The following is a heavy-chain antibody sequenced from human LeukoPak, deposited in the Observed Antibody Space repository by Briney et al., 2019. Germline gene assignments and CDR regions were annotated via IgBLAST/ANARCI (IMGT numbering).Heavy chain of an antibody. Sequence: SETLSLTCSVSGGSISRSSYYWSWIRQPPGKGLEWIGSIYYSGSTYYNPSLKSRVTTSVDTSKNQFSLKLSSVTAADTAVYYCARHDYGANWFDPWGQGTLVTVSS. CDR2: IYYSGST. V-gene: IGHV4-39*01. J-gene: IGHJ5*02. CDR1: GGSISRSSYY. D-gene: IGHD4-17*01. CDR3: ARHDYGANWFDP.